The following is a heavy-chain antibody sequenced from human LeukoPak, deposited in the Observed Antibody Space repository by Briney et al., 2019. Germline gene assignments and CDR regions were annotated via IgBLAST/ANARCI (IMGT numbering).Heavy chain of an antibody. D-gene: IGHD3-22*01. V-gene: IGHV4-59*12. CDR3: ARDRRYYDSSAYIRGFDY. Sequence: PSETLSLTCTVSGESISGFYWTWIRQPPGKGLEWIGEIYHSGSTNYNPSLKSRVTISVDKSKNQFSLNLSSVTAADTAVYYCARDRRYYDSSAYIRGFDYWGQGTLVTVSS. J-gene: IGHJ4*02. CDR2: IYHSGST. CDR1: GESISGFY.